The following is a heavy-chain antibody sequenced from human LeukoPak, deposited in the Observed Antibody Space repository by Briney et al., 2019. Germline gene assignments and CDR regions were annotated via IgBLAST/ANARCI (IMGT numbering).Heavy chain of an antibody. CDR1: GFTFSSYG. CDR2: IRYDGGNK. D-gene: IGHD1-26*01. Sequence: GRSLRLSCAASGFTFSSYGMHWVRQAPGKGLEWVAFIRYDGGNKYYADSVKGRFTISRDNSKNTLYLQMNGLRAEDTAVYYCAKDAQWELKLYYYYMDVWGKGTTVTVSS. CDR3: AKDAQWELKLYYYYMDV. J-gene: IGHJ6*03. V-gene: IGHV3-30*02.